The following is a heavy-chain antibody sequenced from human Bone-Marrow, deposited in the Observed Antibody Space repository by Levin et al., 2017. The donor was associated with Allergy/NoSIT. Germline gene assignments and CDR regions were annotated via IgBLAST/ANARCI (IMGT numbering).Heavy chain of an antibody. CDR2: INHSGST. CDR1: GGSFSGYY. CDR3: ARGGLERPARGAYYMDV. D-gene: IGHD1-1*01. J-gene: IGHJ6*03. V-gene: IGHV4-34*01. Sequence: LRLSCAVYGGSFSGYYWSWIRQPPGKGLEWIGEINHSGSTNYNPSLKSRVTISVDTSKNQFSLKLSSVTAADTAVYYCARGGLERPARGAYYMDVWGKGTTVTVSS.